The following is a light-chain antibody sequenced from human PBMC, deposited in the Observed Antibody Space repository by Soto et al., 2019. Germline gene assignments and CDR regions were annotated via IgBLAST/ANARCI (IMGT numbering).Light chain of an antibody. CDR1: QSVGPN. CDR3: QQYENWPPYS. J-gene: IGKJ2*03. CDR2: WGS. V-gene: IGKV3-15*01. Sequence: TQSPATLSVSLGEEVSLSCRASQSVGPNLAWYQQRPGQAPRLLIHWGSTRANGVPARFRGSGRGTDFTLTISNLQSEDRAVYYCQQYENWPPYSFGQGTRLEIK.